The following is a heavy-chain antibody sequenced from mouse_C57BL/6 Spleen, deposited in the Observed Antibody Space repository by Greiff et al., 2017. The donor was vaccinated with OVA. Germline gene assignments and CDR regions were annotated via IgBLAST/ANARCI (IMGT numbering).Heavy chain of an antibody. CDR1: GYSITSGYY. D-gene: IGHD2-3*01. CDR3: ARIEDDGLYYYAMDY. CDR2: ISYDGSN. J-gene: IGHJ4*01. Sequence: DVKLQESGPGLVKPSQSLSLTCSVTGYSITSGYYWNWIRQFPGNKLEWMGYISYDGSNNYNPSLKNRISITRDTSKNQFFLKLNSVTTEDTATYYCARIEDDGLYYYAMDYWGQGTSVTVSS. V-gene: IGHV3-6*01.